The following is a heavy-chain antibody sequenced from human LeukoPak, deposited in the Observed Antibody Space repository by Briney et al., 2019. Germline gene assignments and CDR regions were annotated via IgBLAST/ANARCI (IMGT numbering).Heavy chain of an antibody. CDR2: IHSSGST. V-gene: IGHV4-4*07. J-gene: IGHJ3*01. CDR1: GGSISSNY. Sequence: SETLSLTCAVSGGSISSNYWNWIRQAAGKGLEWIGRIHSSGSTNYNPSLKSRVTTSVDTSKNQFSLNLSSVTAADTAVCYCARANAFDLWGQGTMVTVSS. CDR3: ARANAFDL.